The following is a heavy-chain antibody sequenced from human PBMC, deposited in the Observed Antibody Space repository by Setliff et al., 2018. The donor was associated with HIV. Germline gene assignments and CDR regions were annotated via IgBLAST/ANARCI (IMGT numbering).Heavy chain of an antibody. CDR1: GYTFTSYY. CDR3: ARGGYHGFGSYGDY. J-gene: IGHJ4*02. Sequence: GASVKVSCKASGYTFTSYYVHWVRQAPGQGLEWMGILNPSSDSTAYAQKFQGRVTMSRDTSTSTVYMELSRLRSDDTAVYYCARGGYHGFGSYGDYWGQGTLVTVSS. V-gene: IGHV1-46*01. CDR2: LNPSSDST. D-gene: IGHD3-10*01.